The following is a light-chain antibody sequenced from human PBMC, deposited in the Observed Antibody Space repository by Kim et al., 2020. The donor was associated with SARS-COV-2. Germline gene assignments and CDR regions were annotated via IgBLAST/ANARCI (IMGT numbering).Light chain of an antibody. CDR1: STDIGSYNL. V-gene: IGLV2-23*01. CDR2: EGT. Sequence: QSALTQTASMSGSPGQSIIISCTGSSTDIGSYNLVSWYQQYPGKAPKLIIYEGTKRPSGVSNRFSGSRSSNTASLTISGLQAEDEADYYCCSYTGSTTHVVFGGGTKLTVL. J-gene: IGLJ2*01. CDR3: CSYTGSTTHVV.